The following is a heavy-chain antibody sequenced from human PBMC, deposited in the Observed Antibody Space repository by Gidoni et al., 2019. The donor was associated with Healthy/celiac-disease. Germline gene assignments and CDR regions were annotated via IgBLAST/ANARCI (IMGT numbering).Heavy chain of an antibody. CDR2: ISGSGGST. CDR1: GFTFSSYA. J-gene: IGHJ4*02. CDR3: AKDSLDYGAFDY. V-gene: IGHV3-23*01. Sequence: EVQLLESGGGLVQPGGSLRLSCADSGFTFSSYAMSWVRQAPGKGLEWVSAISGSGGSTYYADSVKGRFTISRDNSKNTLYLQMNSLRAEDTAVYYCAKDSLDYGAFDYWGQGTLVTVSS. D-gene: IGHD4-17*01.